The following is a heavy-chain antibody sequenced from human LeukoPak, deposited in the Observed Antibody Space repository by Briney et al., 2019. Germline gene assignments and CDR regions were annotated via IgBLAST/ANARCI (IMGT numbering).Heavy chain of an antibody. CDR3: ARDRRTVTTYYSYYMDV. CDR2: SSAYNGNT. CDR1: GYTFTSYG. Sequence: ASVKVSCKASGYTFTSYGISWVRQAPGQGLEWMGWSSAYNGNTNYAQKLQGRVTMTTDTSTSTAYMELRSLTTDDTAVYYCARDRRTVTTYYSYYMDVWGKGTTVTVSS. V-gene: IGHV1-18*01. J-gene: IGHJ6*03. D-gene: IGHD4-11*01.